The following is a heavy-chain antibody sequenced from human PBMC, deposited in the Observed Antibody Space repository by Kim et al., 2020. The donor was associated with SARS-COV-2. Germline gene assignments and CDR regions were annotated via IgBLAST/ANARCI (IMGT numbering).Heavy chain of an antibody. CDR2: IKSKTDGETT. CDR3: TPVGYCSGGSCPAGDY. CDR1: GFSFSHAW. V-gene: IGHV3-15*01. Sequence: GGSLRLSCAASGFSFSHAWMSWIRQAPGKGLEWVGRIKSKTDGETTDYAAPVKGRFTISREDSKNTLYLQMNSLKAEDTAVYYCTPVGYCSGGSCPAGDYWGQGTLVTVSS. J-gene: IGHJ4*02. D-gene: IGHD2-15*01.